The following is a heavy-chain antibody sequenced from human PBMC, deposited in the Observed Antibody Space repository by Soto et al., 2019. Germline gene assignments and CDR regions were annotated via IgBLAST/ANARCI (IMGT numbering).Heavy chain of an antibody. Sequence: GGSLRLSCAASGFTFSSYWMSWVRQAPGKGLEWVANIKQDGSEKYYVDSVKGRFTISRDNAKNSLYLQMNSLRAEDTAVYYCARDRRELLYFYYYYGMDVWGQGTTVTVSS. CDR1: GFTFSSYW. D-gene: IGHD1-26*01. J-gene: IGHJ6*02. CDR2: IKQDGSEK. CDR3: ARDRRELLYFYYYYGMDV. V-gene: IGHV3-7*05.